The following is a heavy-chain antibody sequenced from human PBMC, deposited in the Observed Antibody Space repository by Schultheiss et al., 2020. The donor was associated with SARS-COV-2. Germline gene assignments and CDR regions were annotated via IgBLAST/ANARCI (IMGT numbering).Heavy chain of an antibody. J-gene: IGHJ6*02. D-gene: IGHD2-15*01. CDR1: GGSISSYY. CDR2: IYYSGST. Sequence: GSLRLSCTVSGGSISSYYWSWIRQPPGKGLEWIGYIYYSGSTNYNPSLKSRVTISVDTSKNQFSLKLSSVTAADTAVYYCARGLDCCGMDVWGQGTTVTVSS. V-gene: IGHV4-59*01. CDR3: ARGLDCCGMDV.